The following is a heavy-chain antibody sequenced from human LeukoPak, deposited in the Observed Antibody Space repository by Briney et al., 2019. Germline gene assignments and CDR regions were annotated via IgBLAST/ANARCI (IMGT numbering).Heavy chain of an antibody. D-gene: IGHD6-19*01. CDR2: INPNSGVT. CDR3: ERTIRSVAGMDFDY. Sequence: ASVKVSCKASLYTFTGYYMHWRRQPPGQGLEWMGWINPNSGVTNYAQKFQDRVTMTRDTSISTAYMEQSRLRSDDTAVYYCERTIRSVAGMDFDYWGQGTLVTVSS. J-gene: IGHJ4*02. V-gene: IGHV1-2*02. CDR1: LYTFTGYY.